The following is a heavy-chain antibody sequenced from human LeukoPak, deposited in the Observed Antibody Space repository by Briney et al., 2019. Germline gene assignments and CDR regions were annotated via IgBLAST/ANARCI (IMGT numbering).Heavy chain of an antibody. CDR3: VRDDYGDYTRRFDP. CDR2: ISYSGSS. V-gene: IGHV4-39*07. Sequence: PSETLSLTCTVSGGSISSSRYYWGWIRQPPGKGLEWIASISYSGSSYYNPSLKSRVTISVDTSKNQVSLQLSSVTAADTAVCYCVRDDYGDYTRRFDPWGQGTLVTVSS. J-gene: IGHJ5*02. D-gene: IGHD4-17*01. CDR1: GGSISSSRYY.